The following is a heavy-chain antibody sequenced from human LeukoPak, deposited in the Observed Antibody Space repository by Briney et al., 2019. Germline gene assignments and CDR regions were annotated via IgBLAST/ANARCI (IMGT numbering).Heavy chain of an antibody. CDR1: GFSFNNYA. CDR2: ISSSSSYI. J-gene: IGHJ4*02. D-gene: IGHD3-22*01. Sequence: GGSLRLSCAASGFSFNNYAMHWVRQAPGKGLEWVSSISSSSSYIYYADSVKGRFTISRDNAKNSLYLQMNSLRAEDTAVYYCARAHDSSGYGDYWGQGTLVTVSS. V-gene: IGHV3-21*01. CDR3: ARAHDSSGYGDY.